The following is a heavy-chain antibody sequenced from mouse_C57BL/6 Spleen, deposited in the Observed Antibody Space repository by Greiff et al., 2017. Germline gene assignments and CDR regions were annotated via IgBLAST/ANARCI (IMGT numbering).Heavy chain of an antibody. Sequence: VKLQQPGAGLVKPGASVKLSCKASGYTFTSYWMQWVKQRPGQGLEWIGDIAPSASYTNYNQKFKGKATLSVDTASSTADMQLSSLTSEDSAVYYSANDYWGQGTTLTVSS. J-gene: IGHJ2*01. CDR1: GYTFTSYW. CDR2: IAPSASYT. V-gene: IGHV1-50*01. CDR3: ANDY.